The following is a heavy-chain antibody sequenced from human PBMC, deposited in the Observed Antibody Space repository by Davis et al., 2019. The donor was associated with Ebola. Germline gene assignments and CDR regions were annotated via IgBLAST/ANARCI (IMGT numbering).Heavy chain of an antibody. D-gene: IGHD5-18*01. CDR1: GFTFSSYG. Sequence: GESLKISCAASGFTFSSYGMHWVRQAPGKGLEWVAVIWYDGSNKYYADSVKGRFTISRDNSKNTLYLQMNSLRAEDTAVYYCARHNKEDTAMVTSYYYYGMDVWGQGTTVTVSS. J-gene: IGHJ6*02. CDR2: IWYDGSNK. CDR3: ARHNKEDTAMVTSYYYYGMDV. V-gene: IGHV3-33*01.